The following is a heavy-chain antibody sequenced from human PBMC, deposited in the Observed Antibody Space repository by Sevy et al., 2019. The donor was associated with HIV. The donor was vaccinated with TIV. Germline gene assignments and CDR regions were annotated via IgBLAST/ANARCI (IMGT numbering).Heavy chain of an antibody. CDR2: ISNSGSSV. D-gene: IGHD4-17*01. Sequence: GWSLRLSCAASGFSFSSYEMNWVRQAPGKGLEWLSYISNSGSSVYYSDSVRGRFTISRDNARNSLYLQMNSLRAEDTAVYYCARDLPPSATTVAHFDCWGQGTLVTVSS. V-gene: IGHV3-48*03. CDR3: ARDLPPSATTVAHFDC. CDR1: GFSFSSYE. J-gene: IGHJ4*02.